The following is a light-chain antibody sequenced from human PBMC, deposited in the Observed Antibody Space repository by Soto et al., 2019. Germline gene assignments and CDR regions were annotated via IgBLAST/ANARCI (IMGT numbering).Light chain of an antibody. CDR2: SNN. Sequence: QLVLTQPPSASGTPGQRVTISCSGSSSNIGSNTVNWYQQLPGTAPKLLIYSNNQRPSGVPDRFSGSKSGTSAFLAISGLQSEDEADYYCAAWDDSLNGVVFGGGTKLTVL. CDR1: SSNIGSNT. CDR3: AAWDDSLNGVV. J-gene: IGLJ2*01. V-gene: IGLV1-44*01.